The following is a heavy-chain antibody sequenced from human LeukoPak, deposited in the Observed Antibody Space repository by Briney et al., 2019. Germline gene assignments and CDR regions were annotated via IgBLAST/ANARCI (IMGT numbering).Heavy chain of an antibody. CDR2: IIPIFGTA. CDR3: ASRQTTDTAMVTSFDY. Sequence: GASVKVSCKASGGTFSSYAISWVRQAPGQGLEWMGGIIPIFGTANYAQKIQGRVTITTDESTSTAYMELSSLRSEGTAVYYCASRQTTDTAMVTSFDYWGQGTLVTVSS. J-gene: IGHJ4*02. CDR1: GGTFSSYA. D-gene: IGHD5-18*01. V-gene: IGHV1-69*05.